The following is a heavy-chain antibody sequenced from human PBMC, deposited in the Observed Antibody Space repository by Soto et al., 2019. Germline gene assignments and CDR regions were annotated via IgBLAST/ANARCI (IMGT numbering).Heavy chain of an antibody. J-gene: IGHJ4*02. CDR2: IFYSGTT. CDR1: GGSITIGNYY. V-gene: IGHV4-39*01. D-gene: IGHD3-3*01. CDR3: ARHTSSGYYYQIEY. Sequence: SETLSLTCTVSGGSITIGNYYWGWIRQSPGKGLEWIGSIFYSGTTYYTPSLKSRVTISVDTSKNQFSLRLSSVTAADTAVYYCARHTSSGYYYQIEYWGQGILVTSPQ.